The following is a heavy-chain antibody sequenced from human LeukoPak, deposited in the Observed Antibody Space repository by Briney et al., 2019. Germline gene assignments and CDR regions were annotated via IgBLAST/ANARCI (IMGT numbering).Heavy chain of an antibody. V-gene: IGHV3-30-3*01. CDR1: GFTFSSYA. CDR3: ARVPAQYSSSLVP. Sequence: PGRSLRLSCAASGFTFSSYAMHWVRQAPGKGLEWVAVISYDGSNKYYADSVKGRFTISRDNSKNTLYLQMNSLRAEDTAVYYCARVPAQYSSSLVPWGQGTLVTVSS. J-gene: IGHJ5*02. D-gene: IGHD6-13*01. CDR2: ISYDGSNK.